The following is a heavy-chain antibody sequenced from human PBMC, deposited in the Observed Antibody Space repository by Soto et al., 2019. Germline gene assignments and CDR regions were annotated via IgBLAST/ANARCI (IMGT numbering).Heavy chain of an antibody. CDR3: EKSPTMVRGLIFDY. J-gene: IGHJ4*02. V-gene: IGHV3-23*01. D-gene: IGHD3-10*01. CDR2: IRGSGDNT. CDR1: GFTVSSNY. Sequence: GGSLRLSCAASGFTVSSNYMRGVRQALGKGLEWVSAIRGSGDNTYYADSVKGRFTISRDNTKNTLYLQMNSLRAEDTAVYYWEKSPTMVRGLIFDYWGQGA.